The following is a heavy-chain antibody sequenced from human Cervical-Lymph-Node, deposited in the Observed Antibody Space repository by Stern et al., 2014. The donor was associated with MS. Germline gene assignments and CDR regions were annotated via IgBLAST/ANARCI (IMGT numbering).Heavy chain of an antibody. CDR3: ARDGNPLVVVPTASFDY. V-gene: IGHV1-69*01. D-gene: IGHD2-2*01. CDR2: IIPIFGTA. CDR1: GGTFSSYA. Sequence: VQLVESGAEVKKPGSSVKVSCKASGGTFSSYAISWVRQAPGQGLEWMGGIIPIFGTANYAQKFQGRVTITADESTSTAYMELSSLRSEDTAVYYCARDGNPLVVVPTASFDYWGQGTLVTVTS. J-gene: IGHJ4*02.